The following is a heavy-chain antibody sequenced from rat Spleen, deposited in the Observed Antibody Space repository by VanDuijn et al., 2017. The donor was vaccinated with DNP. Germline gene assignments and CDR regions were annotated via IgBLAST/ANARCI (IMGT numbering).Heavy chain of an antibody. Sequence: EVQLQESGPGLVKPSQSLSFTCSVTGYSVTRNYWAWIRKFPGHKMEWMGYISYSGGTSSNPSLKSRISITRDTSKNQFFLQLNSITAEDTATYYCARGDGSYYWYFDFWGPGTMVTVSS. CDR1: GYSVTRNY. V-gene: IGHV3-1*01. CDR3: ARGDGSYYWYFDF. J-gene: IGHJ1*01. D-gene: IGHD1-12*02. CDR2: ISYSGGT.